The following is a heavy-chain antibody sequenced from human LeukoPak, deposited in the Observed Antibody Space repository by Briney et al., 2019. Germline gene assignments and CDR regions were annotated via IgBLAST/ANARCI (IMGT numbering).Heavy chain of an antibody. CDR1: GYTFTSYV. V-gene: IGHV1-18*01. CDR3: ARDNGVGVVVNRVGNDY. J-gene: IGHJ4*02. CDR2: ISAYNGKT. D-gene: IGHD2-15*01. Sequence: GASVKVSCRASGYTFTSYVISGVRQAPGQGLEWMGWISAYNGKTNYAQKLQGRVIMPTHKSRRTAYMELRSLRSDDPAVYYCARDNGVGVVVNRVGNDYWGQGTLVTVSS.